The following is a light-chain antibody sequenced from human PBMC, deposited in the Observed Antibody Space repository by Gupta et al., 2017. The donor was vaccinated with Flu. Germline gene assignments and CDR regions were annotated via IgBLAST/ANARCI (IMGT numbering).Light chain of an antibody. CDR3: AAWDDSLKAV. V-gene: IGLV1-44*01. CDR1: SSNIGSNT. Sequence: QSVLTQPPSASGTPGQRVSISCSGSSSNIGSNTVDWYQQLPGTAPKLLIYSNNQRPSGVPDRFSGSKSGTSASLAISGLQSEDGADYYCAAWDDSLKAVFGGGTKLTVL. CDR2: SNN. J-gene: IGLJ3*02.